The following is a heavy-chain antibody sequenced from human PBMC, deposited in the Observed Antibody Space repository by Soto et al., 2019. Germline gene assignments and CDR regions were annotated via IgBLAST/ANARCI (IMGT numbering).Heavy chain of an antibody. V-gene: IGHV3-15*01. CDR2: IKSKTDGGTT. CDR3: TTDGKLWLDFDY. J-gene: IGHJ4*02. D-gene: IGHD5-18*01. CDR1: GFTFSNAW. Sequence: SGGSLRLSCAASGFTFSNAWMSWVRQAPGKGLEWVGRIKSKTDGGTTDYAAPVKGRFTISRDDSKDTLYLQMNSLKTEDTAVYYCTTDGKLWLDFDYWGQGTLVTVSS.